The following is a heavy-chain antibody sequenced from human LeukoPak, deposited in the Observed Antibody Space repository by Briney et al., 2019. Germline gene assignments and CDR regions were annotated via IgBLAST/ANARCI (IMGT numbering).Heavy chain of an antibody. J-gene: IGHJ3*02. CDR3: ARANYYDSSGYSRGAFDI. Sequence: KPSETLSLTCTVSGASISRSSYYWGWIRQPPGKGLEWIGSIYYSGSTYYNPSLKSRVTISLDTSKNQFSLKLSSVTAADTAVYYCARANYYDSSGYSRGAFDIWGQGTMVTVSS. V-gene: IGHV4-39*07. CDR1: GASISRSSYY. D-gene: IGHD3-22*01. CDR2: IYYSGST.